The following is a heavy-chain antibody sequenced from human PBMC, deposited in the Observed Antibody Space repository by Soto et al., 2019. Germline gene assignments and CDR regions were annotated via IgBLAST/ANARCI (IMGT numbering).Heavy chain of an antibody. CDR2: IYYSRTT. CDR3: VRAGGVDV. J-gene: IGHJ6*02. CDR1: GLSISTTGYY. D-gene: IGHD7-27*01. V-gene: IGHV4-31*03. Sequence: PSETLSLTCTVSGLSISTTGYYWTWMRQHPGKGLEWIGYIYYSRTTSYNPSLRSRVDISVDTSKNQFSLRLSSVTAADTAVYYCVRAGGVDVWGQGTTVTVSS.